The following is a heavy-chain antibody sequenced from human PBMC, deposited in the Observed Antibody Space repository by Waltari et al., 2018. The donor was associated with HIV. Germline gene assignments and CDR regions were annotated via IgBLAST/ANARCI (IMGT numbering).Heavy chain of an antibody. CDR1: GFTFRSYG. CDR2: IWYDGSNK. J-gene: IGHJ4*02. V-gene: IGHV3-33*01. Sequence: QVQLVESGGGVVQPGRSLSLSCAASGFTFRSYGLHWVRQAPGKGLEWVAVIWYDGSNKYYADSVKGRFTISRDNSKNTLYLQMNSLRAEDTAVYYCARGGARGWLGYFDYWGQGTLVTVSS. D-gene: IGHD6-19*01. CDR3: ARGGARGWLGYFDY.